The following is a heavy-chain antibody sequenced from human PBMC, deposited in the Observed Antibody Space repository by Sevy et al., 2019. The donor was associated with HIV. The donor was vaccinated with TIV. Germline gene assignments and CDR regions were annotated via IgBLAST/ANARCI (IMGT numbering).Heavy chain of an antibody. V-gene: IGHV1-2*02. J-gene: IGHJ4*02. Sequence: ASVKVSCKTSGYTFAAYYIHWVRQAPGQGLEWLGWIYPNSGDTSYAQKFQGRVTVTRITSISKVYMELNRLRSDDTAVYYCARGRRAEWLLYPDYWGQGTLVTVSS. CDR2: IYPNSGDT. CDR3: ARGRRAEWLLYPDY. CDR1: GYTFAAYY. D-gene: IGHD3-3*01.